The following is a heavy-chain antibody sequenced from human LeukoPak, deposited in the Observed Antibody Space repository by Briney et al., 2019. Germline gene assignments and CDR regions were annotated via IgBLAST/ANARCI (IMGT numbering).Heavy chain of an antibody. CDR2: INHSGST. CDR1: GGSFSGYY. Sequence: SETLSLTCAVYGGSFSGYYWSWIRQPPGKGLEWIGEINHSGSTNYNPSLKSRVTISVDTSKNQFSLKLSSVTAADTAVYYCARDNGVRGVWFDPWGQGTLDTVSS. D-gene: IGHD4-17*01. J-gene: IGHJ5*02. CDR3: ARDNGVRGVWFDP. V-gene: IGHV4-34*01.